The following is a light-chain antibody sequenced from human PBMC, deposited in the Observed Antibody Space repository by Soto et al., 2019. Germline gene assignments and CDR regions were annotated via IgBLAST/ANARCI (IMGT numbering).Light chain of an antibody. CDR1: QSVSSSY. J-gene: IGKJ1*01. V-gene: IGKV3-20*01. Sequence: EIVLTQSPGTLSLSPGERATLSCRASQSVSSSYLAWYQQKPGQAPRLLIYGASSRATGIPDRFSSSGSGTDFTLTISRLEPEDFAVYYCQQYGSSPPTFGQGTKVGIK. CDR2: GAS. CDR3: QQYGSSPPT.